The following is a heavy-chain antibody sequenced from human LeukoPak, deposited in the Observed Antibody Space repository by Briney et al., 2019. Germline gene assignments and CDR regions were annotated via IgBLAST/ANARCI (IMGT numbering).Heavy chain of an antibody. J-gene: IGHJ4*02. V-gene: IGHV1-18*01. CDR2: ISANNGNT. D-gene: IGHD3-10*01. CDR3: AREGTAGRYYFDY. CDR1: GYTFSSHG. Sequence: GASVNVSCKASGYTFSSHGITWVRQAPGQGLELMGWISANNGNTNYAQKLQGRVTVTTDTTTSIAYMELRSLRSDDTAVYYCAREGTAGRYYFDYWGQGTLVTVSS.